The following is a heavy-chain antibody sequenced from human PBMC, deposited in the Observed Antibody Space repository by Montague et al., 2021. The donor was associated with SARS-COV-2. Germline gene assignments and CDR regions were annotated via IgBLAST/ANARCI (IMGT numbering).Heavy chain of an antibody. J-gene: IGHJ4*02. D-gene: IGHD3-22*01. CDR1: GGSFSSNC. Sequence: SETLSLTCAVYGGSFSSNCWCWSRNPPGKGLGWVGEVNLRETSKTNPTLKLQVPISLDTSTTKFPLSLSCGTAAATAVYYCSRGRQHFNMIVVVMTGGDYYFDYWGQGTLVTVSS. V-gene: IGHV4-34*01. CDR2: VNLRETS. CDR3: SRGRQHFNMIVVVMTGGDYYFDY.